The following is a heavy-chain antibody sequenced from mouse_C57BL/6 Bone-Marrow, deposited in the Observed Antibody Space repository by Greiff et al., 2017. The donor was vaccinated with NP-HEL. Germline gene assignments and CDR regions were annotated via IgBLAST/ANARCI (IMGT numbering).Heavy chain of an antibody. CDR3: ARAGG. J-gene: IGHJ3*02. CDR1: GYTFTSYG. V-gene: IGHV1-81*01. Sequence: QVHVKQSGAELARPGASVKLSCKASGYTFTSYGISWVKQRTGQGLEWIGEIYPRSGNTYYNEKFKGKATLTADKSSSTAYMELRSLASGDSAVYFCARAGGWGQGTLVTVSA. CDR2: IYPRSGNT.